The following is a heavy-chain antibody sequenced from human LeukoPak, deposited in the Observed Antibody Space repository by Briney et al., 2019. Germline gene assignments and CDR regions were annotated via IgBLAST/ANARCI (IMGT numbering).Heavy chain of an antibody. J-gene: IGHJ6*03. CDR1: GFTFSSYW. Sequence: PGGSLRLSCAASGFTFSSYWMHWVRQAPGKGLVWVSRINSDGSSTSYADSVKGRFTISRDNAKNTLYLQMNSLRAEDTAVYYCARVGYSSSWYYYYYYMDVWGKGTTVTVSS. CDR3: ARVGYSSSWYYYYYYMDV. CDR2: INSDGSST. V-gene: IGHV3-74*01. D-gene: IGHD6-13*01.